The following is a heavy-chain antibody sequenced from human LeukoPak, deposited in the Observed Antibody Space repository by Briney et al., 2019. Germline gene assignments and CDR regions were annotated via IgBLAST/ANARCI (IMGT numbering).Heavy chain of an antibody. CDR1: GGSISSYY. Sequence: PSETLSLTCTASGGSISSYYWSWIRQPPGKGLEWIEYIYYSGSTNYNPSLKSRVTISVDTSKEQFSLKVNSVTAADTAVYYCTRGAGWLIDYWGQGILVTVSS. CDR3: TRGAGWLIDY. D-gene: IGHD3-16*01. V-gene: IGHV4-59*01. J-gene: IGHJ4*02. CDR2: IYYSGST.